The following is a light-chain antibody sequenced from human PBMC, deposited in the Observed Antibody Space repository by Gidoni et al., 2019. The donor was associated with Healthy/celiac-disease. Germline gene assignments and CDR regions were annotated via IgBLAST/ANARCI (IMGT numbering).Light chain of an antibody. Sequence: EIVLTKSRATLSLFTGERATLSCRASQSVSSYLAWYQQKPGQAPRLLIYEASNRATGIPARFSGSGSGTDFTLTISSLEPEDFAVYYCQQRSNWPPLTFGGGTKVEIK. CDR3: QQRSNWPPLT. CDR1: QSVSSY. CDR2: EAS. J-gene: IGKJ4*01. V-gene: IGKV3-11*01.